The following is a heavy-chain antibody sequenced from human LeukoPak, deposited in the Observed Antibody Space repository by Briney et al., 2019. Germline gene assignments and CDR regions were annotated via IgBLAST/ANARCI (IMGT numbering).Heavy chain of an antibody. CDR2: VSYSGSA. CDR1: GGSISPYY. Sequence: SETLSLTCSVSGGSISPYYWSWVRQAPGKGLEWIGYVSYSGSADYNPSLKSRVIISIDTSKNQFSLRLSSLTAADTAVYYCARENDRYGRIDYWGQGTQVTVSS. D-gene: IGHD5-18*01. CDR3: ARENDRYGRIDY. J-gene: IGHJ4*02. V-gene: IGHV4-59*01.